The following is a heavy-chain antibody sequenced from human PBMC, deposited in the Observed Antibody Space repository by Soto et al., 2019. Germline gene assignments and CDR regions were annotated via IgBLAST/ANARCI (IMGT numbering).Heavy chain of an antibody. CDR3: ARNSGSYYRWFDP. V-gene: IGHV4-59*01. CDR1: GGYISGYG. D-gene: IGHD1-26*01. J-gene: IGHJ5*02. CDR2: IYYSGST. Sequence: SETLCLTSTISGGYISGYGWSWIRQPPGKGLEWIGYIYYSGSTNYNPSLKSRVTISVDTSKNQFSLKLNSVTAADTAVYYCARNSGSYYRWFDPWGQGTLVTVSS.